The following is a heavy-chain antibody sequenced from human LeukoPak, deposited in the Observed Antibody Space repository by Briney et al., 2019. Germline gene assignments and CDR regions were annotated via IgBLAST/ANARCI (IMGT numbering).Heavy chain of an antibody. CDR3: ARHIYYYYYMDV. J-gene: IGHJ6*03. CDR2: IYHSGST. D-gene: IGHD2-21*01. Sequence: SETLSLTCTVSGYSISSGYYWGWIRQPPGKGPEWIGSIYHSGSTYSNPSLKSRVTISLDTSKNQFSLKLSSVTAADTAVYYCARHIYYYYYMDVWGKGTTVTVSS. CDR1: GYSISSGYY. V-gene: IGHV4-38-2*02.